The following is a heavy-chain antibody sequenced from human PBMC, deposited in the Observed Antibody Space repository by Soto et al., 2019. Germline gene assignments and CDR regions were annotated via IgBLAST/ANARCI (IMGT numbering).Heavy chain of an antibody. CDR2: ISGSSSTI. V-gene: IGHV3-48*02. J-gene: IGHJ4*02. Sequence: EVQLVESGGGLVQPGGSLRLSCAASGFSFSVYSMNWDRQAPGKGLEWVSYISGSSSTIYYADSVKGRFTISRDNAKNSLYLQLSSLRDEDTAIYYCARESSGYPDSWGQGTLVTVSS. CDR3: ARESSGYPDS. D-gene: IGHD3-22*01. CDR1: GFSFSVYS.